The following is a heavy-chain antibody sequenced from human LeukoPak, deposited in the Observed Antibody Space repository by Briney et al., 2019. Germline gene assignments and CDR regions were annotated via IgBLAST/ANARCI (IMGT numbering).Heavy chain of an antibody. CDR1: GGSISSGGYY. J-gene: IGHJ4*02. Sequence: PSETLSLTCTVSGGSISSGGYYWSWIRQHPGKGLEWIGYIYYSGSTYYNPSLKSRVTISVDTSKNQFSLKLSSVTAADTAVYYCARGSSGWYWAYWGQGTLVTVSS. CDR3: ARGSSGWYWAY. D-gene: IGHD6-19*01. CDR2: IYYSGST. V-gene: IGHV4-31*03.